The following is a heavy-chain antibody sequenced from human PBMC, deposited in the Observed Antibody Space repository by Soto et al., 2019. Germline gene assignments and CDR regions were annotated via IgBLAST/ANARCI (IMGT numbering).Heavy chain of an antibody. CDR2: IHGDGDYS. CDR3: AKNRGAGDYTNWSFAV. J-gene: IGHJ2*01. CDR1: GFMFSCCA. V-gene: IGHV3-23*01. Sequence: EVQLLDSGGGLVQPGGSLRLSCAASGFMFSCCAMSWVRQAPGKGLEWVSTIHGDGDYSHYTDSVEGRFTISRDNSRNTLYLQMDSLRADDTATYYCAKNRGAGDYTNWSFAVRGRGTLVAVSS. D-gene: IGHD2-2*02.